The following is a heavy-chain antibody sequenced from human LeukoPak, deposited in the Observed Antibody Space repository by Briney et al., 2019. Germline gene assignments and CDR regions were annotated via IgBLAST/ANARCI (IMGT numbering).Heavy chain of an antibody. CDR1: GFTFSNYA. J-gene: IGHJ4*02. Sequence: GGSLRLSCVASGFTFSNYAMNWVRQAPGKGLEWLSSIFNSGDASYYADSVKGRFTISRDNSKNTPFLQMNSLRPEDTAVYYCAKDRLRAENYWGQGTLVTVSS. D-gene: IGHD5-24*01. V-gene: IGHV3-23*01. CDR2: IFNSGDAS. CDR3: AKDRLRAENY.